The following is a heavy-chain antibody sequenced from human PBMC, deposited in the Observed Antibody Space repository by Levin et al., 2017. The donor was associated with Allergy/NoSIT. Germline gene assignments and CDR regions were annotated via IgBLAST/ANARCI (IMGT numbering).Heavy chain of an antibody. CDR3: ANQHYDILTGDSTYFDL. D-gene: IGHD3-9*01. J-gene: IGHJ2*01. CDR1: GFTFSSYW. CDR2: INSDGSST. V-gene: IGHV3-74*01. Sequence: SCAASGFTFSSYWMHWVRQAPGKGLVWVSRINSDGSSTSYADSVKGRFTISRDNAKNTLYLQMNSLRAEDTAVYYCANQHYDILTGDSTYFDLWGRGTLVTVSS.